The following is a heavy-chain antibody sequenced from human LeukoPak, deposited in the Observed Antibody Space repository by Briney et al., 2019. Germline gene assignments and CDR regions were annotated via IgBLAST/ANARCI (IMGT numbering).Heavy chain of an antibody. D-gene: IGHD5-12*01. CDR1: TPTFTSYA. CDR3: ARLRIVAPTPGHFDY. J-gene: IGHJ4*02. CDR2: ISGCGGST. Sequence: GGSLTPSCAASTPTFTSYAMSWVRQAPEKGLEWVPRISGCGGSTYYAESVKGRFTISRDNAKSSLYLQMSSLRCEDTAVYFCARLRIVAPTPGHFDYWGQGTLVTVSS. V-gene: IGHV3-23*01.